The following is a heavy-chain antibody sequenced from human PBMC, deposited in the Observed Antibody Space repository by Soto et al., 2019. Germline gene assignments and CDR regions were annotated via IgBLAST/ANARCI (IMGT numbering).Heavy chain of an antibody. CDR2: ISYSGST. CDR1: GDSMNNDGYF. Sequence: PSETLSLTCSVSGDSMNNDGYFWTWIRQPPGKGLQWIGYISYSGSTFYNPSLKTRLTMSVDTSKKQFSVRLRSVTAADTAVYYCARDRAHFYESSGRLDLWGQGMLGTV. J-gene: IGHJ4*02. CDR3: ARDRAHFYESSGRLDL. D-gene: IGHD3-22*01. V-gene: IGHV4-30-4*01.